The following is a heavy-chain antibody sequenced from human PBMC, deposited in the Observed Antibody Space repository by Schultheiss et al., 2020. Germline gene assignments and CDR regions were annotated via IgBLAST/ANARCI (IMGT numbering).Heavy chain of an antibody. D-gene: IGHD2-2*01. CDR3: ARDAGVPASANAFSDAFDI. Sequence: SATLSLTCTVYGGSFSGYYWSWIRQPPGKGLEWIGEINHSGSTNYNPSLKSRVTISVDTSKNQFSLQLNSVTPEDTAVYYCARDAGVPASANAFSDAFDIWGQGTMVTVSS. CDR2: INHSGST. V-gene: IGHV4-34*01. CDR1: GGSFSGYY. J-gene: IGHJ3*02.